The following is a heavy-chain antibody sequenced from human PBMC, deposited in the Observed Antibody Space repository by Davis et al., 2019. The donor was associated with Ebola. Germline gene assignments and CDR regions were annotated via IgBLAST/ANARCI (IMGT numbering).Heavy chain of an antibody. D-gene: IGHD4/OR15-4a*01. CDR1: GYTFTGYY. CDR2: INPNSGGT. V-gene: IGHV1-2*02. J-gene: IGHJ6*03. Sequence: ASVQVSCKASGYTFTGYYMHWVRQAPGQGLEWMGWINPNSGGTNYAQKFQGRVTMTRDTSISTAYMELSRLRSDDTAVYYCARDRGLWWLKGMDVWGKGTTVTVSS. CDR3: ARDRGLWWLKGMDV.